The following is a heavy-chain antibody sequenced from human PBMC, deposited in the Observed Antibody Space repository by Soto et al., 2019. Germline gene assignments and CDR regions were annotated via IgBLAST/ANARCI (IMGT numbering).Heavy chain of an antibody. V-gene: IGHV5-51*01. CDR1: GYRFADYW. CDR3: ARRHEGAGPFPSTGLDP. J-gene: IGHJ5*02. D-gene: IGHD1-26*01. Sequence: EVQLMQSGAEVKMPGESLKISCKGSGYRFADYWIAWVRQMPGKGLEWMGSTYPGGLDTRYSPSYQGQVTISAEKSICTAYLQWNSLQASDTAMYYCARRHEGAGPFPSTGLDPWGQGTLVTVSS. CDR2: TYPGGLDT.